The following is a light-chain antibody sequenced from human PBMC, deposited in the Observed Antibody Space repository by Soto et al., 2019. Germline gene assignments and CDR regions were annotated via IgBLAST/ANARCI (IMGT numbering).Light chain of an antibody. Sequence: QSALTQPASVSGSPGQSITISCTGSNSDIGSYNLVSWYQHHPGKAPKLMISEVIRRTSGVSNRVSGSKSGNTASLTITGVQAEDEDDYYCCSYAGSSIFVYGGATKLTVL. CDR1: NSDIGSYNL. CDR3: CSYAGSSIFV. CDR2: EVI. J-gene: IGLJ2*01. V-gene: IGLV2-23*02.